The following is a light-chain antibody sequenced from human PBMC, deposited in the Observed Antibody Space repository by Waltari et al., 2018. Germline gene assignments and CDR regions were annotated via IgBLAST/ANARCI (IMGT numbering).Light chain of an antibody. CDR2: WAS. V-gene: IGKV4-1*01. Sequence: IVMTQSPDSLAVSLGERATIKCKPSQSVFYSPYNQNCLAWYQQKPGQPPELLFYWASTRESGVPDRFSGSGSGTDFTLTISSLQAEDVAFYYCQQYYSSPWTFGQGTKVEVK. J-gene: IGKJ1*01. CDR1: QSVFYSPYNQNC. CDR3: QQYYSSPWT.